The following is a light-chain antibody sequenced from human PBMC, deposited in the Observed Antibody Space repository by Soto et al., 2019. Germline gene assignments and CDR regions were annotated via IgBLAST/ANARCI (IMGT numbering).Light chain of an antibody. CDR2: DAS. J-gene: IGKJ5*01. V-gene: IGKV1-5*01. Sequence: DIHMTQSPSTLSASVGDIVTITCRASQSISTWLAWYQQKPGKAPHLLIYDASSLETGVPSRFSGRGSGTEFTLTINNLQPDDFAMYYCQQHNSFSITFGQGTRLEIK. CDR3: QQHNSFSIT. CDR1: QSISTW.